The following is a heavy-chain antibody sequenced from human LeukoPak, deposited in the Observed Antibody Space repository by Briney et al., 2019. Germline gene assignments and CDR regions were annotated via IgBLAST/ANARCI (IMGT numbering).Heavy chain of an antibody. Sequence: SETLSLTCTVSGGSISSYYWSWIRQPPGKGLEWIGYIYYSGSTNYNPSLKSRVTISVDTSKNQFSLKLSSVTAADTAVYYCARELNYDSSGYYLAPEYYFDYWGQGTLVTVSS. CDR3: ARELNYDSSGYYLAPEYYFDY. D-gene: IGHD3-22*01. CDR2: IYYSGST. CDR1: GGSISSYY. J-gene: IGHJ4*02. V-gene: IGHV4-59*01.